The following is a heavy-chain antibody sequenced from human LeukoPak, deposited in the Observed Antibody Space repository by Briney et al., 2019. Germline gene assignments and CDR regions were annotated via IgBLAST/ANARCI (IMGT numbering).Heavy chain of an antibody. D-gene: IGHD5-18*01. CDR2: INHSGST. V-gene: IGHV4-34*01. CDR1: GGSFSGYY. J-gene: IGHJ4*02. CDR3: ARGRDTAMVTYYFDY. Sequence: SETLSPTCAVYGGSFSGYYWSWIRQPPGKGLEWIGEINHSGSTNYNPSLKSRVTISVDTSKNQFSLKLSSVTAADTAVYYCARGRDTAMVTYYFDYWGQGTLVTVSS.